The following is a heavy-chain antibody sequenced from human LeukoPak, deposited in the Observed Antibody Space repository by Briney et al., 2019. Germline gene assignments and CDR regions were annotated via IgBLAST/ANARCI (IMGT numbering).Heavy chain of an antibody. CDR2: MSSSDDGR. CDR3: AKAPVTSCRGAFCYPFDY. V-gene: IGHV3-23*01. Sequence: GGSLRHSCATSGFSFSSYAMSWVRQAPGKGLEWVSAMSSSDDGRYYAASVRGRFTISRDTSRSTLYLQMNSLRAEDAAVYYCAKAPVTSCRGAFCYPFDYWGQGTLVTVSS. D-gene: IGHD2-15*01. J-gene: IGHJ4*02. CDR1: GFSFSSYA.